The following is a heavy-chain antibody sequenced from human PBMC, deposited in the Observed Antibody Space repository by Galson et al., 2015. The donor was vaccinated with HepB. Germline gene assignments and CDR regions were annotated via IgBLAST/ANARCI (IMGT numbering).Heavy chain of an antibody. V-gene: IGHV6-1*01. CDR2: TYSKSKWYS. J-gene: IGHJ4*02. D-gene: IGHD6-25*01. Sequence: CAISGDSVSSNSAAWNWIRQSPSRGLEWLGRTYSKSKWYSDYALSVKSRITIKTDTSKNQFSLHLNSVTPEDTAVYFCARDVAAEVSDFDHWGQGILVTVSS. CDR1: GDSVSSNSAA. CDR3: ARDVAAEVSDFDH.